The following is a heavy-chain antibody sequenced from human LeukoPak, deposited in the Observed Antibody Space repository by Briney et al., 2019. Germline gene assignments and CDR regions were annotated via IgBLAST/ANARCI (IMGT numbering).Heavy chain of an antibody. J-gene: IGHJ3*02. CDR3: ARDTYYYDSPDAFDI. CDR1: RGSLSNYY. D-gene: IGHD3-22*01. CDR2: IYTSGST. Sequence: PSETLSLTCTVSRGSLSNYYWSWIRQPAGKGLEWIGRIYTSGSTNYNPSLKSRVTMSVDTSKNQFSLKLSSVTAADTAVYYCARDTYYYDSPDAFDIWGQGTMVTVSS. V-gene: IGHV4-4*07.